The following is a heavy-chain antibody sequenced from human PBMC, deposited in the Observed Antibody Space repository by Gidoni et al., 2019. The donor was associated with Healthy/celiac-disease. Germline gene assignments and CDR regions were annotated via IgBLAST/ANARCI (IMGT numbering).Heavy chain of an antibody. CDR2: IYYSGST. V-gene: IGHV4-39*01. Sequence: KGLEWIGSIYYSGSTYYNPSLKSRVTISVDTSKNQFSLKLSSVTAADTAVYYCAKQRETDVLDLWGRGTLVTVSS. D-gene: IGHD2-15*01. CDR3: AKQRETDVLDL. J-gene: IGHJ2*01.